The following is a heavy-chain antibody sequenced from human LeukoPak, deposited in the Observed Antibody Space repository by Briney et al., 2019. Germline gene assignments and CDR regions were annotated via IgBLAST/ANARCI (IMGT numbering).Heavy chain of an antibody. CDR2: ISGSGGST. V-gene: IGHV3-23*01. CDR3: AKETGLWGLDY. J-gene: IGHJ4*02. D-gene: IGHD7-27*01. CDR1: GFTLSSYA. Sequence: GGSLRLSCAASGFTLSSYAMRWVRQAPGGGLGWVSAISGSGGSTYYADSVKGRLTTSTHNSKNTLYLQMTTLTAEATPVYYCAKETGLWGLDYWGQGTLVTASS.